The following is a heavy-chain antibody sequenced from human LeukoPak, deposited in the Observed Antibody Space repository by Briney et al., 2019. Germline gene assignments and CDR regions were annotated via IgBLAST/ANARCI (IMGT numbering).Heavy chain of an antibody. D-gene: IGHD5-24*01. V-gene: IGHV4-34*01. CDR2: INHSGST. CDR3: ARLARDGYNYGWFDP. J-gene: IGHJ5*02. Sequence: PSETLSLTCAVYGGSFSGYYWSWIRQPPGKGLEWIGEINHSGSTNYNPSLKSRVTISVDTSKNQFSLKLSSVTAADTAVYYCARLARDGYNYGWFDPWGQGTLVTVSS. CDR1: GGSFSGYY.